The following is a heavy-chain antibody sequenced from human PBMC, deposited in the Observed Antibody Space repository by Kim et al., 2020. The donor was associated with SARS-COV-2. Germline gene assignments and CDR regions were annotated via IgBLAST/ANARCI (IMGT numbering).Heavy chain of an antibody. V-gene: IGHV3-48*02. CDR3: ARGYCSSSRCYAGPDY. D-gene: IGHD2-2*01. Sequence: SVKCRFTISRDNSENSLFLQMNSLRDDDTAVYYCARGYCSSSRCYAGPDYWGQGTLVTVST. J-gene: IGHJ4*02.